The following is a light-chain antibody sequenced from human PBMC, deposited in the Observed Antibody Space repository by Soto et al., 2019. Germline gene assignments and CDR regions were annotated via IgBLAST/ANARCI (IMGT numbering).Light chain of an antibody. Sequence: QSALTQPASVSGSPGQAITVSCSGTSSDIGAHNFVSWYQQHPGKAPKLIIYEVINRPSGVSDRFSGSKSGNTVSLTISGLQSEDEADYYCNSYTTSNTFVFGSGTKVTVL. CDR1: SSDIGAHNF. CDR3: NSYTTSNTFV. V-gene: IGLV2-14*03. CDR2: EVI. J-gene: IGLJ1*01.